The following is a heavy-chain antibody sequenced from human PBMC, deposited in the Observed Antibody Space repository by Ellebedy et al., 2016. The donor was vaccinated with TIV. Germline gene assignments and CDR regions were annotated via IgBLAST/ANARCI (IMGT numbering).Heavy chain of an antibody. CDR3: TREWGIVVVTALHDY. J-gene: IGHJ4*02. CDR1: GFTLGDYA. CDR2: IRSNTYGGTT. Sequence: GESLKIPCTASGFTLGDYAMSWFRQAPGKGLEWVGLIRSNTYGGTTEYAASVKGRFAISRDDSKSIAYLQMNSLETEDTAVYYCTREWGIVVVTALHDYWGQGTLVTVSS. V-gene: IGHV3-49*03. D-gene: IGHD2-21*02.